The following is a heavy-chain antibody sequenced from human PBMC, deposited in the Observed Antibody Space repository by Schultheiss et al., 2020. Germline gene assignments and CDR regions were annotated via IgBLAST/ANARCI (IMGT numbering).Heavy chain of an antibody. CDR3: ARGGGHDYSDYNLQDNWFDP. Sequence: GGSLRLSCAASGFTVSSNYMSWVRQAPGKGLEWVSVIYSGGSTYYADSVKGRFTISRDNSKNTLYLQMNSLRAEDTAVYYCARGGGHDYSDYNLQDNWFDPWGQGTLVTVSS. D-gene: IGHD4-11*01. J-gene: IGHJ5*02. CDR1: GFTVSSNY. V-gene: IGHV3-53*01. CDR2: IYSGGST.